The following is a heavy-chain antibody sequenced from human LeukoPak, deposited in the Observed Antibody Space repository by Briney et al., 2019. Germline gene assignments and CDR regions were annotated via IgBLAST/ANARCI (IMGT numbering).Heavy chain of an antibody. V-gene: IGHV3-15*01. Sequence: PGGSLRLSCAASGFTFSNAWMSWVRQAPGKGLEWVGRIKSKTDGATTEYAAPVKGRFTISRDNAENSLYLQMNSLRAEDTAVYYCARGEYSGYGATRGGYWGQGTLVTVSS. J-gene: IGHJ4*02. CDR1: GFTFSNAW. CDR2: IKSKTDGATT. D-gene: IGHD5-12*01. CDR3: ARGEYSGYGATRGGY.